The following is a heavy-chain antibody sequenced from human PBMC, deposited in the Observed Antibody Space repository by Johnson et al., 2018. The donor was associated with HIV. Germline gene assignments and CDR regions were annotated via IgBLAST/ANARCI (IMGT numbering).Heavy chain of an antibody. V-gene: IGHV3-64*01. CDR1: GFTFSSYG. D-gene: IGHD1-1*01. Sequence: VQLVESGGGVVQPGGSLRLSCAASGFTFSSYGMHWVRQAPGKGLEYVSAISSNGGSTYYANSVKGRFTISRDNSKNTLYLQMGSLRAEGMAVYYCARVRETKGPYDAFDIWGQGTMVTVSS. CDR2: ISSNGGST. CDR3: ARVRETKGPYDAFDI. J-gene: IGHJ3*02.